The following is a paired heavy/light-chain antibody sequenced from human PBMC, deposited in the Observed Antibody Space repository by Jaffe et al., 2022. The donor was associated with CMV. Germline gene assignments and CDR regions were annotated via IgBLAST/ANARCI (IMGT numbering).Light chain of an antibody. V-gene: IGLV2-14*03. J-gene: IGLJ3*02. Sequence: QPVLTQPASVSGSPGQSITISCVGSDSDIGTFNYVSWYQQHPGKAPKLLIYDVSRRPSGVSDRFSGSKSANTASLTISGLQPEDEADYYCNSYGSVTWGVFGGGTKVTLL. CDR1: DSDIGTFNY. CDR3: NSYGSVTWGV. CDR2: DVS.
Heavy chain of an antibody. Sequence: QVHLQESGPAVVKPSETLTLTCSVSGDSFSPKYWSWIRQAPGKGLEWIGYINYKGSTNYNPSVKSRISISIDASKNQFSLNLQSVTAADTAVYYCARHADLSASNGYFPYFDYWGRGALVAVSS. J-gene: IGHJ4*02. D-gene: IGHD2-15*01. CDR3: ARHADLSASNGYFPYFDY. CDR2: INYKGST. CDR1: GDSFSPKY. V-gene: IGHV4-59*08.